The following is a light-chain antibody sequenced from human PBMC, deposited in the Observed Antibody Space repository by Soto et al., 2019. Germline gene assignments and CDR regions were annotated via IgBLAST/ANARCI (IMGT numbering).Light chain of an antibody. CDR1: HSLSNN. CDR2: GVT. V-gene: IGKV3-15*01. CDR3: QQSAGT. J-gene: IGKJ1*01. Sequence: EVVMTQSPATLSVSPGGRATLSCRSSHSLSNNLAWYQQKPGQAPRLLIYGVTTRATGIPARFSGSGSGTDFTLTISSLQAEDSAVYYCQQSAGTFGQGTKVEIK.